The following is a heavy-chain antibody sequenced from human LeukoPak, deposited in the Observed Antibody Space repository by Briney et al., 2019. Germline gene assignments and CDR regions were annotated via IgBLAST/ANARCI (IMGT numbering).Heavy chain of an antibody. CDR1: GGSISSSSYS. V-gene: IGHV4-39*07. Sequence: PSENLCLTCTVSGGSISSSSYSWGWIRQPPGKGLEWIGSIYYSGSTYYNPSLKSRVTISVDTSKNQFSLKLSSVTAADTAVYYCARVGDNYDFWSGYYCYFDYWGQGTLVTVSS. J-gene: IGHJ4*02. CDR3: ARVGDNYDFWSGYYCYFDY. D-gene: IGHD3-3*01. CDR2: IYYSGST.